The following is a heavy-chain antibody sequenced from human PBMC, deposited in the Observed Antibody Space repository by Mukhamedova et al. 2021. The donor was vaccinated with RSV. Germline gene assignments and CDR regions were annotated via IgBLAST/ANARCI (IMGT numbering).Heavy chain of an antibody. J-gene: IGHJ6*03. Sequence: WNWIRQPPGKGLEWIGYVYDSGSSNYTPSLKSRVTISIDTSKSQFSLKLSAVTAADTAVYFCARVLCGYSSAPSYYYMDVWGKGT. CDR2: VYDSGSS. CDR3: ARVLCGYSSAPSYYYMDV. V-gene: IGHV4-59*01. D-gene: IGHD6-25*01.